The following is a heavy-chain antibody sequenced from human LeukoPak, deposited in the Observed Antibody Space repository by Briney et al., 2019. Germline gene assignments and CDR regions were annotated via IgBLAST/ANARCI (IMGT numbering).Heavy chain of an antibody. D-gene: IGHD3-10*01. J-gene: IGHJ5*02. CDR3: ARRNYYGSGSYINWFDP. V-gene: IGHV4-59*08. Sequence: PSETLSLTCTISGASISSYYWDWIRQPPGKGLEWIGYNSYCWSTNYNLSLKSRVTISVDTSKSQGSLNLASLTAADTAVYYCARRNYYGSGSYINWFDPWGQGTLVTVSS. CDR2: NSYCWST. CDR1: GASISSYY.